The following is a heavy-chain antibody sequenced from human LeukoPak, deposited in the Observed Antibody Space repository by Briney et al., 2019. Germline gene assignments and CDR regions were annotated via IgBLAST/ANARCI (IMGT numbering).Heavy chain of an antibody. CDR1: GDSIGSHY. CDR3: ARDYYDSRGEAFDI. V-gene: IGHV4-59*11. CDR2: IFYVGST. Sequence: PSETLSLTCTVSGDSIGSHYWSWIRQPPGKGLEWIGYIFYVGSTNYTPSLKSRVTISVDTSKSQVSLKLSSVTAADTAVYYCARDYYDSRGEAFDIWGQGTMVTVSS. J-gene: IGHJ3*02. D-gene: IGHD3-22*01.